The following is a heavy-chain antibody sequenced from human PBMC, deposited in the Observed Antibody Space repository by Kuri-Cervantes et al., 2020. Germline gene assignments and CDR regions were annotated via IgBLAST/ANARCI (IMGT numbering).Heavy chain of an antibody. CDR2: IWYDGSNK. D-gene: IGHD5-18*01. V-gene: IGHV3-33*01. J-gene: IGHJ4*02. Sequence: GESLKISCAASGFTFSSYGVHWVRQAPGKGLEWVAVIWYDGSNKYYADSVKGRFTISRDNSKNTLYLQMNSLRAEDTAVYYCARDDRTYTAMAYWGQGTLVTVSS. CDR1: GFTFSSYG. CDR3: ARDDRTYTAMAY.